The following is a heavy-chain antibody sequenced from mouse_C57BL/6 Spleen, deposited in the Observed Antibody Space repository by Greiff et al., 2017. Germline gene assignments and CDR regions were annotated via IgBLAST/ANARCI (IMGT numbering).Heavy chain of an antibody. J-gene: IGHJ2*01. CDR3: ARSYYGNFYYFDY. D-gene: IGHD2-10*01. V-gene: IGHV1-72*01. CDR2: IDPNSGGT. CDR1: GYTFTSYW. Sequence: QVQLQQPGAELVKPGASVKLSCKASGYTFTSYWMHWVKQRPGRGLEWSGRIDPNSGGTKYNEKFKSKATLTVDKPSSTAYMQLSSLTSEDSAVYYGARSYYGNFYYFDYWGQGTTLTVSS.